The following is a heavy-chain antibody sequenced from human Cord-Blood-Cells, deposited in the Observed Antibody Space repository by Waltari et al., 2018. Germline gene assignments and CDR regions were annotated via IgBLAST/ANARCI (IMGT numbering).Heavy chain of an antibody. CDR1: GSTFTSYY. V-gene: IGHV1-46*01. J-gene: IGHJ4*02. Sequence: QVQLVQSGAEVKKPGASVKVSCKAFGSTFTSYYMPWFLQAPGQGLEGMGIINPSGGSTSYAQKFQGRVTMTRDTSTSTVYMELSSLRSEDTSVYYCARRYSGSYYYFDYWGQGTLVTVSS. D-gene: IGHD1-26*01. CDR3: ARRYSGSYYYFDY. CDR2: INPSGGST.